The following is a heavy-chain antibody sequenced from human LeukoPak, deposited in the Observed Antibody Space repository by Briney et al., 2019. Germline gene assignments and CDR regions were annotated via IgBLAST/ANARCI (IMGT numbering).Heavy chain of an antibody. D-gene: IGHD4-23*01. Sequence: SQTLSLTCTVSGGSISSSSYYWGWIRQPPGKGLEWIGSMYYSGSTYYNPSLKSRVTISVDTSKNQLSLKLSSVTAADTAVYYCARQPRGGWELISHYFDYWGQGTLVTVSS. J-gene: IGHJ4*02. CDR2: MYYSGST. CDR3: ARQPRGGWELISHYFDY. CDR1: GGSISSSSYY. V-gene: IGHV4-39*01.